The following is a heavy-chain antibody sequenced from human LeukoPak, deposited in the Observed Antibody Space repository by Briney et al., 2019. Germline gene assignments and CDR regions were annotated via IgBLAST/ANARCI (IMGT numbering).Heavy chain of an antibody. V-gene: IGHV4-59*01. CDR1: GGSISSYY. CDR3: ARGSAYCSGGSCYEFDY. Sequence: SETLSLTCTVSGGSISSYYWSWIRQPPGKGLEWIGYIYYSGSTNYNPSLKSRVTISVDTSKSQFSLKLSSVTAADMAVYYCARGSAYCSGGSCYEFDYWGQGTLVTVSS. J-gene: IGHJ4*02. D-gene: IGHD2-15*01. CDR2: IYYSGST.